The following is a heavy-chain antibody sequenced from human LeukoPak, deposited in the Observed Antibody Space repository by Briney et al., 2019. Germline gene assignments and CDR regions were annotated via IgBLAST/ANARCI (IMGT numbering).Heavy chain of an antibody. CDR2: ISGSGGTT. CDR3: ARDRLHYYDSSGYYLY. V-gene: IGHV3-23*01. J-gene: IGHJ4*02. D-gene: IGHD3-22*01. Sequence: LTGGSLRLSCAASGFAFSSYAMSWVRRAPGKGLEWVSAISGSGGTTYYADSVKGRFTISRDNSKNTLYLQMNSLRAEDTAVYYCARDRLHYYDSSGYYLYWGQGTLVTVSS. CDR1: GFAFSSYA.